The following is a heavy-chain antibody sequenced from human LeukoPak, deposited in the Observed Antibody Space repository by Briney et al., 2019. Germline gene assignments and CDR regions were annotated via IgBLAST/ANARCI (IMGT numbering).Heavy chain of an antibody. CDR2: IYPGDSDT. CDR1: GYIFNIYW. J-gene: IGHJ6*02. CDR3: ARPSGTMVRGVITYYGMDV. V-gene: IGHV5-51*01. Sequence: GDSLMISCKGSGYIFNIYWIAWVRQMPGRGLEWMGIIYPGDSDTRYSPSFQGQVTISADKSISTAYLQWSSLKASDTAMYYCARPSGTMVRGVITYYGMDVWGQGTTVTVSS. D-gene: IGHD3-10*01.